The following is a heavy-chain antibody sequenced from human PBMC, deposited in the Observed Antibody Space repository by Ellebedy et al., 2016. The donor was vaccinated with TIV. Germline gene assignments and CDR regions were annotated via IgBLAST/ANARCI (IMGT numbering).Heavy chain of an antibody. CDR1: GFTVSSNY. Sequence: GESLKISCAASGFTVSSNYMSWVRQAPGKGLEWVSVIYSGGSTYYADSVKGRFTISRDNSKNTLYLQMNSLRAEDTAVYYCARAPEGGNGGNLDYWGQGTLVTVSS. D-gene: IGHD4-23*01. J-gene: IGHJ4*02. CDR3: ARAPEGGNGGNLDY. V-gene: IGHV3-66*01. CDR2: IYSGGST.